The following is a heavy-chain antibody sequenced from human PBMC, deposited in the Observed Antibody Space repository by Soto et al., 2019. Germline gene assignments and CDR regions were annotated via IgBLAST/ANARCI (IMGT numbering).Heavy chain of an antibody. V-gene: IGHV4-34*01. CDR1: GGSFSGYY. Sequence: LSLTCAVYGGSFSGYYWSWIRQPPGKGLEWIGEINHSGSTNYNPSLKSRVTISVDTSKNQFSLKLSSVTAADTAVYYCARASNYYGSGSYYNVHYYYYYYMDVWGKGTTVTVSS. J-gene: IGHJ6*03. D-gene: IGHD3-10*01. CDR2: INHSGST. CDR3: ARASNYYGSGSYYNVHYYYYYYMDV.